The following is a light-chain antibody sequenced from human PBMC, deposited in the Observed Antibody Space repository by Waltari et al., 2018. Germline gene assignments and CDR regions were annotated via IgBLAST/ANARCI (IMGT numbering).Light chain of an antibody. CDR1: QSVGSY. J-gene: IGKJ3*01. CDR2: AAS. Sequence: EIVLTQSPATLSLSPGERATLSCRASQSVGSYLAWYQQKPGQAPRLLIYAASNRATGTPAGFSGGGSGTGFTLTINSLEPEDFAVYYCQHRGHWPPDATFGPGTKVDIK. CDR3: QHRGHWPPDAT. V-gene: IGKV3-11*01.